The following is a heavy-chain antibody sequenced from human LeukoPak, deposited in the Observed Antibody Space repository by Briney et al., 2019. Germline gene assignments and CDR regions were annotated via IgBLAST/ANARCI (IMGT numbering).Heavy chain of an antibody. J-gene: IGHJ6*02. Sequence: GGSLRLSCAASGFTFKKYGLEWVRQAPGKGLEWVALISYDGSHSYYADSVEGRFIISRDDSKNTLDLQMNSLRVEDTAVYYCAKDLANSSSWWGANFYYYGMDVWGQGAAVTVSS. V-gene: IGHV3-30*18. D-gene: IGHD6-13*01. CDR1: GFTFKKYG. CDR2: ISYDGSHS. CDR3: AKDLANSSSWWGANFYYYGMDV.